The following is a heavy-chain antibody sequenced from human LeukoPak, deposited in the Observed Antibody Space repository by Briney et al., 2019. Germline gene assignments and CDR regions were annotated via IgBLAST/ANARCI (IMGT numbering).Heavy chain of an antibody. J-gene: IGHJ6*03. V-gene: IGHV1-2*02. CDR2: INPNSGGT. CDR1: GYTFTGYY. CDR3: ARVPPITIFGPGGGDYMDV. Sequence: ASVKVSCTASGYTFTGYYMHWVRQAPGQGLEWMGWINPNSGGTNYAQKFQGRVTMTRDTSISTAYMELSRLRSDDTAVYYCARVPPITIFGPGGGDYMDVWGKGTTVTVSS. D-gene: IGHD3-3*01.